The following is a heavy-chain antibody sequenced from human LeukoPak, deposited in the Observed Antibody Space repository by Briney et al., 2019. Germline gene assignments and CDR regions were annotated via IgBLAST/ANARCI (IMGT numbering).Heavy chain of an antibody. V-gene: IGHV3-30-3*01. J-gene: IGHJ6*02. CDR1: GFTFSSYA. CDR3: ARTRSGIVVEEQLVLDYYYYGMDV. Sequence: GRSLRLSCAASGFTFSSYAMHWVRQAPGKGLEWVAVISCDGGNKYYADSVKGRFTISRDNSKNTLYLQMNSLRAEDTAVYYCARTRSGIVVEEQLVLDYYYYGMDVWGQGTTVTVSS. D-gene: IGHD6-13*01. CDR2: ISCDGGNK.